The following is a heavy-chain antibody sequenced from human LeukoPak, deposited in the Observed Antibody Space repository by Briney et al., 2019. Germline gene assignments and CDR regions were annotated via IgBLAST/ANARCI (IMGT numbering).Heavy chain of an antibody. CDR1: GHTFTSYG. D-gene: IGHD3-22*01. CDR3: ARGLLGYYYDSSGYSAAFDI. Sequence: ASVKVSCKASGHTFTSYGISWVRQALGQGLEWMGCISAYNGNTNYAQKFQGRVTITTDESTSTAYMELSSLRSEDTAVYYCARGLLGYYYDSSGYSAAFDIWGQGTMVTVSS. J-gene: IGHJ3*02. CDR2: ISAYNGNT. V-gene: IGHV1-18*01.